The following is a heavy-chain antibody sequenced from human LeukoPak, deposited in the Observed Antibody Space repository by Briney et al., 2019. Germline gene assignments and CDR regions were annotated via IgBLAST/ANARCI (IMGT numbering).Heavy chain of an antibody. D-gene: IGHD3-3*01. J-gene: IGHJ5*02. Sequence: SETLSLTCTVSGGSISSYYWSWIRQPPGKGLEWIGYIYYSGSTNYNPSLKSRVTISVDTSKNQFSLKLSSVIAADTAVYYCARAGAYRITIFGGSPNWFDPWGQGTLVTVSS. V-gene: IGHV4-59*01. CDR1: GGSISSYY. CDR2: IYYSGST. CDR3: ARAGAYRITIFGGSPNWFDP.